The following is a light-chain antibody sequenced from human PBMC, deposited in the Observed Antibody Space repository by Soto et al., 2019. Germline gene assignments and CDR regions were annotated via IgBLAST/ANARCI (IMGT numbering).Light chain of an antibody. Sequence: DIQMTQSPSSVSASVGDSGTITCRASQDILSWLAWYQQKPGEAPRLLIYASSNLQSGVPSRFSGSGSGTDFTLTISSLQPEDFATYYCQQANSCPITFGPGTRLDIK. V-gene: IGKV1-12*01. CDR2: ASS. CDR1: QDILSW. J-gene: IGKJ3*01. CDR3: QQANSCPIT.